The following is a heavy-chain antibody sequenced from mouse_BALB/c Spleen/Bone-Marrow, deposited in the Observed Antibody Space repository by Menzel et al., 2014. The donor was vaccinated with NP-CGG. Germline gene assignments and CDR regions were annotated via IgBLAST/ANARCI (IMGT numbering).Heavy chain of an antibody. Sequence: EVMLVESGGGLVKPGGSPKLSCAASGFGFSSSDMSWVRQTPEKRLEWVAYISSGGGSTYYPDTVKGRFTISRDNAKNTLYLQMSSLKSEDTAMYYCATHYYGRFDYWGQGTTLTVSS. D-gene: IGHD1-2*01. CDR2: ISSGGGST. CDR3: ATHYYGRFDY. J-gene: IGHJ2*01. CDR1: GFGFSSSD. V-gene: IGHV5-12-1*01.